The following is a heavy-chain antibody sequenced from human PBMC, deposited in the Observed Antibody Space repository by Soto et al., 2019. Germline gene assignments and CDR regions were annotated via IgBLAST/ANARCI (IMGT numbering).Heavy chain of an antibody. CDR3: ARWSLYYFEY. Sequence: QVQLVQSGAEVKKPGASVKVSCKVSGYAFTTSGISWVRQAPGQGLEWMGWISAYTRNANYAQKFQGRVTMTTDTSTSTAYMELRSLGSDDTAVYYCARWSLYYFEYWGQGTLVTVSS. J-gene: IGHJ4*02. CDR1: GYAFTTSG. V-gene: IGHV1-18*01. D-gene: IGHD2-15*01. CDR2: ISAYTRNA.